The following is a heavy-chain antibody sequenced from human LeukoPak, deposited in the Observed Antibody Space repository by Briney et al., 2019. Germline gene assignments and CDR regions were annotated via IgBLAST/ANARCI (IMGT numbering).Heavy chain of an antibody. J-gene: IGHJ4*02. Sequence: GGSLRLSCAASGFTFSSYAMSWVRQAPGKGLEWVAVISYDGSNKYYADSVKGRFTISRDNSKNTLYLQMNSLRAEDTAVYYCARAWQQLDGFDYWGQGTLVTVSS. CDR3: ARAWQQLDGFDY. CDR2: ISYDGSNK. D-gene: IGHD6-13*01. CDR1: GFTFSSYA. V-gene: IGHV3-30-3*01.